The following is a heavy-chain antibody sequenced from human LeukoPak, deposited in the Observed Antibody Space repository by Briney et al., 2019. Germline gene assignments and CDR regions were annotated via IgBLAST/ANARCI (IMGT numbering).Heavy chain of an antibody. CDR3: TRNQY. V-gene: IGHV3-7*01. J-gene: IGHJ4*02. D-gene: IGHD1-14*01. Sequence: GGSLRLSCAASGLTFSSYWMSWVRQAPGKGLEWVANINQDGSEKYYVDSVKGRFTISRDNAKNSLYLQMNSLRAEDTAGYYCTRNQYWGQGTLVTVSS. CDR2: INQDGSEK. CDR1: GLTFSSYW.